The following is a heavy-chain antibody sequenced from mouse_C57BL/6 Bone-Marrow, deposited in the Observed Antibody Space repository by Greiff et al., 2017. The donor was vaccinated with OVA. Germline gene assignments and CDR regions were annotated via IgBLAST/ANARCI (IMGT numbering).Heavy chain of an antibody. Sequence: QVQLKQPGAELVKPGASVKVSCKASGYTFTSYWMHWVKQRPGQGLEWIGRIHPSDSDTNYNQKFKGKATLTVDKSSSTAYMQLSSLTSEDSAVYYCAIPYYGTWFAYWGQGTLGSVSA. D-gene: IGHD2-10*01. CDR1: GYTFTSYW. J-gene: IGHJ3*01. CDR2: IHPSDSDT. V-gene: IGHV1-74*01. CDR3: AIPYYGTWFAY.